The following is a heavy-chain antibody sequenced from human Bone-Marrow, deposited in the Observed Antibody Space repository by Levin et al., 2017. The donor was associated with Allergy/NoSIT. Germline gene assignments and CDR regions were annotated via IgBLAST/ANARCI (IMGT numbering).Heavy chain of an antibody. CDR1: GYKFADYW. D-gene: IGHD1/OR15-1a*01. CDR3: ARTGDWNTSPGWFDP. J-gene: IGHJ5*02. V-gene: IGHV5-51*01. CDR2: IYPGDSDT. Sequence: GESLKISCQGSGYKFADYWIGWVRQVPGKGLEWMGIIYPGDSDTRYNPSFEGQVTMSADKSINTAYLQWTSLKASDSGFYYCARTGDWNTSPGWFDPWGQGTQVTVSS.